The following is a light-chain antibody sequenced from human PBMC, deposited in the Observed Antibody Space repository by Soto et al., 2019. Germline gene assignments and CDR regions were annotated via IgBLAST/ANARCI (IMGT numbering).Light chain of an antibody. CDR3: SSYTSSSILYV. Sequence: QSVLTQPSSVFGSPGQSITISCTGTSSDVGRYNYVSWYQQHPGKAPKLIIYEVTNRASGVSNRFSASKSGNTASLTISGLQAEDEADYYCSSYTSSSILYVFGTGTKVTVL. CDR1: SSDVGRYNY. CDR2: EVT. J-gene: IGLJ1*01. V-gene: IGLV2-14*01.